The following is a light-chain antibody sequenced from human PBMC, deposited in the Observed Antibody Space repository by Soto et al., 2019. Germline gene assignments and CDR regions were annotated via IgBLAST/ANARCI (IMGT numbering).Light chain of an antibody. V-gene: IGLV2-11*01. CDR2: DVS. CDR1: SSDVGAYNY. Sequence: QSALTQPRSVSGSPGQSVTISCTGASSDVGAYNYVSWYQQHPGKAPKLMIYDVSKRPSGVPDRFSGSKSGNTASLTISGLQAEDESDSYCCSYAGSYTDVLFGGGTKLTVL. CDR3: CSYAGSYTDVL. J-gene: IGLJ2*01.